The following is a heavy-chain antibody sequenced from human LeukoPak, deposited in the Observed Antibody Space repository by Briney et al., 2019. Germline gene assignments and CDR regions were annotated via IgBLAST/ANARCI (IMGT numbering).Heavy chain of an antibody. CDR2: ISSSSSYI. CDR3: ARVSEWFGEAGMDV. V-gene: IGHV3-21*01. CDR1: GFTFSSYS. D-gene: IGHD3-10*01. Sequence: GGSLRLSCAASGFTFSSYSMSWVRQAPGKGLEWVSSISSSSSYIYYADSVKGRFTISRDNAKNSLYLQMNSLRAEDTAVYYCARVSEWFGEAGMDVWGQGTTVTVSS. J-gene: IGHJ6*02.